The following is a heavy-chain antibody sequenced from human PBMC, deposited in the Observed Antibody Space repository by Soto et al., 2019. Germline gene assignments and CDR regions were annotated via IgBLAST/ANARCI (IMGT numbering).Heavy chain of an antibody. Sequence: QVQLVESGGGVVQPGRSLRLSCAASGFTFSSYAMHWVRQAPGKGLEWVTLISYDGSNKYYADSVKGRFTISRDNSKNTLYLPMSSLRLEDTAVYYCARDEGAAGQWLAPDYYNGMDVWGQGTTVTVSS. J-gene: IGHJ6*02. CDR1: GFTFSSYA. D-gene: IGHD6-19*01. CDR3: ARDEGAAGQWLAPDYYNGMDV. CDR2: ISYDGSNK. V-gene: IGHV3-30-3*01.